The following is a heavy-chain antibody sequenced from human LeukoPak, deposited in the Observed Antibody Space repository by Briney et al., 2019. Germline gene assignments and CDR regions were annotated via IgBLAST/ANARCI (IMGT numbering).Heavy chain of an antibody. CDR3: AKDLRGGYDFWSGYPFDY. CDR2: VSGSGGST. D-gene: IGHD3-3*01. CDR1: GFTFSSYA. Sequence: PGGSLRLSCAASGFTFSSYAMSWVRQAPGKGLEWVSGVSGSGGSTYYADSVKGRFTISRDNSKNTLYLQMNSLRDEDTAVYYCAKDLRGGYDFWSGYPFDYWRQGTLVTVSS. V-gene: IGHV3-23*01. J-gene: IGHJ4*02.